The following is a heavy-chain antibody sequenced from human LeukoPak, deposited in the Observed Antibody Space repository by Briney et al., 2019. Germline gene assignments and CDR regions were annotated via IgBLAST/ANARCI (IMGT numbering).Heavy chain of an antibody. D-gene: IGHD2-2*01. Sequence: VSVKVSCKASGYTFTSYGISWVRQAPGQGLEWMGWISAYNGNTNYAQKLQGRVTMTTDTSTTTAYMELRTLRSDDTAVYYCARDAYCSGTSCQNFDYWGQGTLVTVSS. CDR2: ISAYNGNT. CDR1: GYTFTSYG. V-gene: IGHV1-18*01. J-gene: IGHJ4*02. CDR3: ARDAYCSGTSCQNFDY.